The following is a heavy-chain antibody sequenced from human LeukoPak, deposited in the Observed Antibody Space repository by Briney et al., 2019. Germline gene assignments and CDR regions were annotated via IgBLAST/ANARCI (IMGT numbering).Heavy chain of an antibody. V-gene: IGHV1-69*13. Sequence: SVTVSCKASGGTFSSYAISWVRQAPGQGLEWMGGIIPIFGTANYAQKFQGRVTITADESTSTAYMELSSLRSEDTAVYYCARALPCSSGWYDYWGQGTLVTVSS. J-gene: IGHJ4*02. D-gene: IGHD6-19*01. CDR2: IIPIFGTA. CDR3: ARALPCSSGWYDY. CDR1: GGTFSSYA.